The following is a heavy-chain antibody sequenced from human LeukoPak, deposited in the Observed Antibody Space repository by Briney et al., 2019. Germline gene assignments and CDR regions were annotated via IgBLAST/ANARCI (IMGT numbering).Heavy chain of an antibody. CDR2: ISAYNGNT. D-gene: IGHD3-16*02. V-gene: IGHV1-18*01. J-gene: IGHJ5*02. CDR3: ARDYVWGSYRYTVWFDP. CDR1: GYTFTSYG. Sequence: ASVKVSCKASGYTFTSYGISWVRQAPGQGLEWMGWISAYNGNTNYAQKLQGRVTMTTDTSTSTAYMELRSLRSDDTAVYYCARDYVWGSYRYTVWFDPWGQGTLVTVSS.